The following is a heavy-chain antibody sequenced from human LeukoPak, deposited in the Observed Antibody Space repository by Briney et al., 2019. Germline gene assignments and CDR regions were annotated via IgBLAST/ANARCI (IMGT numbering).Heavy chain of an antibody. V-gene: IGHV1-18*01. CDR1: GYTFTSYG. CDR2: ISAYNGNT. J-gene: IGHJ5*02. Sequence: ASVKVSCKASGYTFTSYGISWVRQAPGQGLEWMGWISAYNGNTNYAQKLQGRVTMTTDTSTSTAYMELRSLRSDDTAVYYCAGEGGYCSGGSCYGGWFDPWGQGTLVTVSS. CDR3: AGEGGYCSGGSCYGGWFDP. D-gene: IGHD2-15*01.